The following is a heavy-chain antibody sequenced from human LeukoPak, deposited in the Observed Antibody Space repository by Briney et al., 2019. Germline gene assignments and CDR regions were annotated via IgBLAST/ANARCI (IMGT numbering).Heavy chain of an antibody. CDR2: MNPNSGNT. Sequence: EASVKVSCKASGYTFTSYDINWVRQATGQGLQGMGWMNPNSGNTGYAQKFQGRVTMTRNTSISTAYMELSSPRSEATAGQYCARGRGAVAGFDYWGQGTLVTVSS. J-gene: IGHJ4*02. CDR3: ARGRGAVAGFDY. CDR1: GYTFTSYD. D-gene: IGHD6-19*01. V-gene: IGHV1-8*01.